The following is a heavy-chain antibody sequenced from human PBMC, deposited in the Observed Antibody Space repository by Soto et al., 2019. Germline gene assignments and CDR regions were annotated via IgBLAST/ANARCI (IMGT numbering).Heavy chain of an antibody. CDR3: ARIRFLEWSSYGMDV. V-gene: IGHV4-39*01. CDR2: IYYSGST. J-gene: IGHJ6*02. D-gene: IGHD3-3*01. Sequence: QLQLQESGPGLVKPSETLSLTCTVSGGSISSSSYYWGWIRQPPGKGLEWIGSIYYSGSTYYNPSLKSRVTISVDTSKNQCSLKRSSVTAADTAVYYCARIRFLEWSSYGMDVWGQGTTVTVSS. CDR1: GGSISSSSYY.